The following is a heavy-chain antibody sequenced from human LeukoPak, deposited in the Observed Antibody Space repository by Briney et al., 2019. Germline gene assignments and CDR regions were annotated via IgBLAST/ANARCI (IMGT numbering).Heavy chain of an antibody. D-gene: IGHD1-26*01. CDR3: VKDRGGSPFYGMDV. CDR2: ISGSGGAGT. V-gene: IGHV3-23*01. Sequence: GGSLRLSCAGSGFTFSSYAMSWVRQAPGKGLEWVSTISGSGGAGTYYAGSVKGRFTVSRDNSRNTLYLPMNSLRAEDTAVYYCVKDRGGSPFYGMDVWGQGTTVTVSS. CDR1: GFTFSSYA. J-gene: IGHJ6*02.